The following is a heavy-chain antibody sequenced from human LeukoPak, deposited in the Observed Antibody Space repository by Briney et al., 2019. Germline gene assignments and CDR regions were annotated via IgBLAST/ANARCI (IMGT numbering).Heavy chain of an antibody. Sequence: GSLRLSCAASGFTFSSYAMHWVRQAPGKGLEYVSAISSNGGSTYYANSVKGRFTISRDNSKNTLYLQMGSLRAEDMAVCYCARDSIYCSSTSCYRYFQHWGQGTLVTVSS. D-gene: IGHD2-2*01. J-gene: IGHJ1*01. CDR3: ARDSIYCSSTSCYRYFQH. CDR1: GFTFSSYA. V-gene: IGHV3-64*01. CDR2: ISSNGGST.